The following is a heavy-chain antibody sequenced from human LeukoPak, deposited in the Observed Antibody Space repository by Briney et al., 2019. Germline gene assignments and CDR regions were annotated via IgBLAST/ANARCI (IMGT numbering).Heavy chain of an antibody. CDR3: VIAVADGGFDY. J-gene: IGHJ4*02. D-gene: IGHD6-19*01. CDR2: ISYDGSNK. V-gene: IGHV3-30*03. Sequence: GRSLRLSCAASGFTFSSYGMHWVRQAPGKGLEWVAVISYDGSNKYYADSVKGRFTISRDNSKNTLYLQMNSLRAEDTAVYYCVIAVADGGFDYWGQGTLVTVSS. CDR1: GFTFSSYG.